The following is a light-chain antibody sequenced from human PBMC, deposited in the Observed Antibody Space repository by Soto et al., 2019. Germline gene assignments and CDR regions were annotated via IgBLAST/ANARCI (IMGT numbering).Light chain of an antibody. Sequence: QSVLTQPASVSGSPGQSITISCTGTSTDVGGYNYVSWYQQHPGKAPKLMIYDVSKRPSGVSNRFSGSKSGSTASLTISGLQAEDEADYYCSSYTSSSSGVFGGGTKLTVL. CDR2: DVS. V-gene: IGLV2-14*01. CDR1: STDVGGYNY. J-gene: IGLJ2*01. CDR3: SSYTSSSSGV.